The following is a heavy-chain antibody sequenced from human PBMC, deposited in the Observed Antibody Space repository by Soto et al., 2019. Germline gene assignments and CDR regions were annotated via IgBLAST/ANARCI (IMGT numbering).Heavy chain of an antibody. Sequence: SVKVSCKASGGTFSSYAISWVRQAPGQGLEWMGGIIPIFGTANYAQKFQGRVTITADESTSTAYMELSSLRSEDTAVYYCARGRWNYYDSSGYPFRYYYYGMDVWGQGTTVTVS. V-gene: IGHV1-69*13. D-gene: IGHD3-22*01. CDR3: ARGRWNYYDSSGYPFRYYYYGMDV. J-gene: IGHJ6*02. CDR2: IIPIFGTA. CDR1: GGTFSSYA.